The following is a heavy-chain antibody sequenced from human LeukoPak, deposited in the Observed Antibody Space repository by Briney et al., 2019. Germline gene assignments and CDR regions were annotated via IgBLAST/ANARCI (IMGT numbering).Heavy chain of an antibody. CDR1: GGSINSTDYN. CDR2: VYYSGLT. D-gene: IGHD3-10*01. V-gene: IGHV4-39*07. J-gene: IGHJ4*02. Sequence: KTSETLSLTCTVSGGSINSTDYNWGWIRQPPRRGPEWLASVYYSGLTYYNSFLKSRVSISVDTSKNQFSLKLTSVTAADTAVYYCARVAYGSGSRLIDCWGQGTLVTISS. CDR3: ARVAYGSGSRLIDC.